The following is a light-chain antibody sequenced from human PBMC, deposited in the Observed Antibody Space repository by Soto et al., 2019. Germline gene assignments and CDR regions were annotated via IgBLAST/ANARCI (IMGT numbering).Light chain of an antibody. V-gene: IGKV1-5*03. CDR2: KAS. Sequence: DIQMTQSPSTLSAFVGDRVTITCRASESIKTWLAWYQQKPGKAPKLLIYKASSVDSGVPSRFSGSGSGTEFTISIKSVRFDDVVTYFCKNYNDFRSFGQGTKLEIK. CDR1: ESIKTW. J-gene: IGKJ1*01. CDR3: KNYNDFRS.